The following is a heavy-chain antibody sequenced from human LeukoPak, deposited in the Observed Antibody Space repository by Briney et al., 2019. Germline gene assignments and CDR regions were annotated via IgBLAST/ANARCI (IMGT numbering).Heavy chain of an antibody. J-gene: IGHJ4*02. Sequence: GGSLRLSCAASGFTFSSYSMNWVRQAPGKGLEWVSSISSSSSYIYYADSVKGRFTISRDNAKNSLYLQINSLRAEDTAVYYCARVGDPDGFDYWGQGTLVTVSS. V-gene: IGHV3-21*01. D-gene: IGHD2-21*02. CDR1: GFTFSSYS. CDR2: ISSSSSYI. CDR3: ARVGDPDGFDY.